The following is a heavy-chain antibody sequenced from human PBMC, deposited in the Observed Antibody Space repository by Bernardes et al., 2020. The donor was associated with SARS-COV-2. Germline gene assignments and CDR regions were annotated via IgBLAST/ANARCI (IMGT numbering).Heavy chain of an antibody. CDR2: ISSSSSTI. CDR1: GFTFSAYS. Sequence: GGSLRLSCAASGFTFSAYSMNWVRQAPGKGLEWVSYISSSSSTIYYADSVKGRFTISRDNAKNSLFLQMNSLRVDDTAIYYCARGPIYSFDYWGQGTLVTVSS. CDR3: ARGPIYSFDY. J-gene: IGHJ4*02. V-gene: IGHV3-48*04. D-gene: IGHD2-15*01.